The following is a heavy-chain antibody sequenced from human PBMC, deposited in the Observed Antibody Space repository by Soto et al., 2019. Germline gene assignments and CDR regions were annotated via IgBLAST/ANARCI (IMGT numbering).Heavy chain of an antibody. CDR2: ISSSSSTI. CDR3: ARELDGDSYYYYYGMDV. D-gene: IGHD4-17*01. J-gene: IGHJ6*02. Sequence: PGGSLRLSCAASGFTFSSYSMNWVRQAPGKGLEWVSYISSSSSTIYYADSVKGRFTISRDNAKNSLYLQMNSLRDEDTAVYYCARELDGDSYYYYYGMDVWGQGTTVTVSS. V-gene: IGHV3-48*02. CDR1: GFTFSSYS.